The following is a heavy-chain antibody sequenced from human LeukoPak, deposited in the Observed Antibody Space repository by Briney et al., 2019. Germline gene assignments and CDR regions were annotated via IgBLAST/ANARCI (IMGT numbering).Heavy chain of an antibody. CDR1: GFTFSSYW. CDR3: AARGYCSGTSCLLEY. CDR2: IASDGSST. V-gene: IGHV3-74*01. Sequence: PGGSLKLSCAASGFTFSSYWMNWVRQAPGKGLVWVSRIASDGSSTTYADSVKGRFSISRDNAKNTLYLQMNSLRVEDTAVYYCAARGYCSGTSCLLEYWGQGTLVTVSS. J-gene: IGHJ4*02. D-gene: IGHD2-2*01.